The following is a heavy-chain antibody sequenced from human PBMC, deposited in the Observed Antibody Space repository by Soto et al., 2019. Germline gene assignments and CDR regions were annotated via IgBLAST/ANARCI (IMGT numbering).Heavy chain of an antibody. D-gene: IGHD2-15*01. Sequence: ASVKVSCKASGYTFTGYYMHWVRQAPGQGLEWMGWINPNSGGTNYAQKFQGWVTMTRDTSISTAYMELSRLRSDDTAVYYCARGEYCSGGSCLFYGMDVWGQGTRVTVSS. CDR2: INPNSGGT. V-gene: IGHV1-2*04. CDR3: ARGEYCSGGSCLFYGMDV. J-gene: IGHJ6*02. CDR1: GYTFTGYY.